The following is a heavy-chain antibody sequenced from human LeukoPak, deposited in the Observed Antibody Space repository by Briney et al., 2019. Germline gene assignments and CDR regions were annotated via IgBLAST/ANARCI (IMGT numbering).Heavy chain of an antibody. CDR3: ARRSGRGLGNFDY. V-gene: IGHV4-59*08. CDR2: IYYSGST. D-gene: IGHD5-12*01. Sequence: SETLSLTCTVSGGSISSYYWSWIRQPPGKGLEWIGYIYYSGSTNYNPSLKSRVTISVDTSKNQFSLKLSSVTAADTAVYYCARRSGRGLGNFDYWGQGTLVTVSS. CDR1: GGSISSYY. J-gene: IGHJ4*02.